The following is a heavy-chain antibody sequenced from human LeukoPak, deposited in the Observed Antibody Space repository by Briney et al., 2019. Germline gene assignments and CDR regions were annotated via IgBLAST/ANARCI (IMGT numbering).Heavy chain of an antibody. CDR3: ASRPYSGHQLIYEYLQH. CDR1: GFTFSNYW. V-gene: IGHV3-7*01. CDR2: IKQDGSEK. J-gene: IGHJ1*01. Sequence: GGSLRLSCAASGFTFSNYWMNWVRQAPGKGLEWVANIKQDGSEKYYVDSVKGRFTISRDNAKNSLYLQMNSLRDEDTDVYYCASRPYSGHQLIYEYLQHWGQGTLVTVSS. D-gene: IGHD2-2*02.